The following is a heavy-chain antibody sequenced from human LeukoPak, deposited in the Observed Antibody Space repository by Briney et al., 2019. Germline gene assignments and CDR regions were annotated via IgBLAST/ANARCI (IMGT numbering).Heavy chain of an antibody. V-gene: IGHV4-34*01. CDR2: INHSGST. D-gene: IGHD3-10*01. Sequence: SETLSLTCAVYGGSFSGYYWSWIRQPPGKGLEWIGEINHSGSTNYNPSLKSRVTISVDTSKNQFSLKLSSVTAADTAVYYCAREGSITMVRGVIITHKYYYCMDVWGKGTTVTVSS. J-gene: IGHJ6*03. CDR3: AREGSITMVRGVIITHKYYYCMDV. CDR1: GGSFSGYY.